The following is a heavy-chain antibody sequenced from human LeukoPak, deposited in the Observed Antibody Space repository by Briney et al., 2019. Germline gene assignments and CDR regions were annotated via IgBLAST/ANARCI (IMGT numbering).Heavy chain of an antibody. CDR3: AKGKINHDGAFDF. D-gene: IGHD3-16*01. V-gene: IGHV3-23*01. J-gene: IGHJ3*01. Sequence: GGSLRLSCAASGFSFSSYAMSWVRQAPGRGLEWVSSIGAWVPGTSYADSVKGRFTISRDNSKKTVYLQMNSLRVEDTAVYYCAKGKINHDGAFDFWGQGTMVTASS. CDR1: GFSFSSYA. CDR2: IGAWVPGT.